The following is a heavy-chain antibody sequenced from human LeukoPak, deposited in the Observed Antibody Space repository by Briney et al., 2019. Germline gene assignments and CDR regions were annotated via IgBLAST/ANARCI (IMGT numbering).Heavy chain of an antibody. CDR2: ISSGSSYI. J-gene: IGHJ6*03. CDR1: GFTFSTYS. V-gene: IGHV3-21*01. Sequence: SGGSLRLSCAASGFTFSTYSMNWVRQAPGKGLEGVSSISSGSSYIHYADSMKGRFTISRKNAQNSLYLQMNSLRAEDTAVYYCARDQTAYYYYYMDVWGKGTTVTVSS. CDR3: ARDQTAYYYYYMDV.